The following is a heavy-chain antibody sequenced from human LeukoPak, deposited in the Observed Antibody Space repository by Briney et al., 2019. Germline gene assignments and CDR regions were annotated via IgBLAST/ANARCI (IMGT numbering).Heavy chain of an antibody. J-gene: IGHJ5*02. V-gene: IGHV3-23*01. CDR3: AKADLAT. Sequence: GGSLRLSCAASGFTFSSYAMAWVRQAPGKGLEWVSGMSGSGTTTYYADSVKGRFTISRDTSKNTLYLQMNSLRAEDTAVYYCAKADLATWGQGTLVTVSS. D-gene: IGHD3/OR15-3a*01. CDR2: MSGSGTTT. CDR1: GFTFSSYA.